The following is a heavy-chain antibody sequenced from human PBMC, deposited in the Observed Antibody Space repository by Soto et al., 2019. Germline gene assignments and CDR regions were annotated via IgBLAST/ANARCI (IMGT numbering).Heavy chain of an antibody. Sequence: GGSLRLSFAASGFTFSSYAMHWVRQAPGKGLEWVAVISYDGSNKYYADSVKGRFTISRDNSKNTLYLQMNSLRAEDTAVYYCARDSPSVAGPSGAFDIWGQGTMVTVSS. CDR3: ARDSPSVAGPSGAFDI. CDR1: GFTFSSYA. V-gene: IGHV3-30-3*01. J-gene: IGHJ3*02. D-gene: IGHD6-19*01. CDR2: ISYDGSNK.